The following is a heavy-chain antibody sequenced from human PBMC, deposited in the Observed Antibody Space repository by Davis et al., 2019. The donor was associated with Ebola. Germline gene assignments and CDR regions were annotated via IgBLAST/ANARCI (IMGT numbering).Heavy chain of an antibody. CDR1: GFTFSSYG. CDR2: IWYDGSNK. Sequence: AGSLRLSCAASGFTFSSYGMHWVRQAPGKGLEWVAVIWYDGSNKYYADSVKGRFTISRDNSKNTLYLQMNSLRAEDTAVYYCARVGCSGGSCYYYYGMDVWGKGTTVTVSS. V-gene: IGHV3-33*01. CDR3: ARVGCSGGSCYYYYGMDV. D-gene: IGHD2-15*01. J-gene: IGHJ6*04.